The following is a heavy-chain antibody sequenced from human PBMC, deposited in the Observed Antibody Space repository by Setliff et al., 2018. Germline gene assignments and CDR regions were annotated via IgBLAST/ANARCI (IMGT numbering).Heavy chain of an antibody. CDR1: GASIRSGGSY. CDR2: IYYDGTT. CDR3: AKEAVGNSYHYYMDV. D-gene: IGHD6-19*01. V-gene: IGHV4-31*03. Sequence: SETLSLTCTVSGASIRSGGSYWNWIRQHPGKGLEWIGYIYYDGTTNYNPSLKSRVTMSLDTSNNRFSLKLSSVTAADTAVYHCAKEAVGNSYHYYMDVWGKGNRVTVSS. J-gene: IGHJ6*03.